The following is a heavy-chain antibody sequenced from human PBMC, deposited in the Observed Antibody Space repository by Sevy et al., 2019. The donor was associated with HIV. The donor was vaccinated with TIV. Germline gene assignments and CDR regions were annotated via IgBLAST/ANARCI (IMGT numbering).Heavy chain of an antibody. CDR2: IYYSGST. CDR1: GGSISSYY. J-gene: IGHJ4*02. D-gene: IGHD3-16*02. Sequence: SENLSLTCTVSGGSISSYYWSWIRQPPGKGLEWIGYIYYSGSTNYNPSLKSRVTISVDTSKNQFSLKLSSVTAADTAVYYCARVRGDYPTYYFDYWGQGTLVTVSS. CDR3: ARVRGDYPTYYFDY. V-gene: IGHV4-59*13.